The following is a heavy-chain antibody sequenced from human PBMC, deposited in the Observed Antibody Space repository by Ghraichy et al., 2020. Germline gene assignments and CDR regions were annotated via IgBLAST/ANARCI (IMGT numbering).Heavy chain of an antibody. CDR2: IIPISDTA. V-gene: IGHV1-69*06. D-gene: IGHD2/OR15-2a*01. CDR1: GGIFSTYA. CDR3: ARGENEPIIEIHSTYYYCDY. J-gene: IGHJ4*02. Sequence: SVKVSCKASGGIFSTYAISWVRQAPGQGLEWMGGIIPISDTANYAQNFQGRVTITADKSTSTAYMELSSLTSEDTAVYYCARGENEPIIEIHSTYYYCDYWGQGTLVTVSS.